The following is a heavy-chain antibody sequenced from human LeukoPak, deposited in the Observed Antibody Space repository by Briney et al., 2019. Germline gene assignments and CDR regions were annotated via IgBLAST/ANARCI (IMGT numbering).Heavy chain of an antibody. D-gene: IGHD3-9*01. J-gene: IGHJ4*02. CDR1: GFTFSSYG. V-gene: IGHV3-33*01. CDR3: ARAYYDILTGSTSPWYFDY. CDR2: IWYDGSNK. Sequence: GRSLRLSCAASGFTFSSYGMHWVRQAPGKGLEWVAVIWYDGSNKYYADSVKGRFTISRDNSKNTLYLQMNSLRAEDTAVYYCARAYYDILTGSTSPWYFDYWGQGTLVTVSS.